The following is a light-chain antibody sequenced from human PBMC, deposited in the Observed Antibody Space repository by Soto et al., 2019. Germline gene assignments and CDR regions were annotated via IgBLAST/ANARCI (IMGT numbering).Light chain of an antibody. CDR1: QSISRY. J-gene: IGKJ5*01. CDR2: VAS. CDR3: QQSYGTPIT. Sequence: DIQMTQSPSTRSGSVGDGVTITCRASQSISRYLNWYQQKPGKAPNLLIYVASSLQSEVPSRFSGSGSGTDFTLTITSLQPEDFATYYCQQSYGTPITFGQGTRLEIK. V-gene: IGKV1-39*01.